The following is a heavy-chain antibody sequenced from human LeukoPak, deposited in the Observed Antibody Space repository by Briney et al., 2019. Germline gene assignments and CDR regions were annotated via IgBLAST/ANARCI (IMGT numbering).Heavy chain of an antibody. V-gene: IGHV3-48*03. J-gene: IGHJ5*02. D-gene: IGHD3/OR15-3a*01. CDR3: TRGRGPNWFDP. Sequence: PGGSLILSCAASGFTFSSYEMNWVRQAPGKGLEWVSYISSSGSTIYYADSVKGRFTISRDNAKNSLYLQMNSLRAEDTAVYYCTRGRGPNWFDPWGQGTLVSVSS. CDR2: ISSSGSTI. CDR1: GFTFSSYE.